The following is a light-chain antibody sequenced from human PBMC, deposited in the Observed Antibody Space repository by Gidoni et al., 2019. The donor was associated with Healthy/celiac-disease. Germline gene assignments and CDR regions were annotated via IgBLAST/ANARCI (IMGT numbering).Light chain of an antibody. J-gene: IGKJ3*01. Sequence: DIQMTQSPSTLSASVGDRVTITCRASQSISSWLAWYQQKPGKAPKLLIYDASSLESGVPSRFSGSGSGTEFTLTISSLQPDDFVTYYCQQYNSYFGPGTKVDIK. CDR1: QSISSW. V-gene: IGKV1-5*01. CDR2: DAS. CDR3: QQYNSY.